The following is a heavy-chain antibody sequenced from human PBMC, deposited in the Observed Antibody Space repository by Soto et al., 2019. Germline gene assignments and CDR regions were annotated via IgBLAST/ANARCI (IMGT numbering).Heavy chain of an antibody. V-gene: IGHV5-51*01. Sequence: GESLKISCKGSGYSFTSYWIGWVRQMPGKGLEWMGIIYPGDSDTRYSPSFQGQVTISADKSISTAYLQWSSLKASDTAMYYCARGYYDILTGSVVGWFDPWGQGTLVTVSS. CDR2: IYPGDSDT. CDR1: GYSFTSYW. J-gene: IGHJ5*02. CDR3: ARGYYDILTGSVVGWFDP. D-gene: IGHD3-9*01.